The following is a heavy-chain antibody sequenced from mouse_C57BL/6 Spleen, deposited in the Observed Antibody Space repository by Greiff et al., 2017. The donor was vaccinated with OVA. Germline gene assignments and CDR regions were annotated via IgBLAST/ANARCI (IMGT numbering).Heavy chain of an antibody. Sequence: EVKLVESGGGLVQPGGSLKLSCAASGFTFSDYYMYWVRQTPEKRLEWVAYISNGGGSTYYPDTVKGRFTISRDNAKNTLYLQMSRLKSEDTAMYYCARHGIYYGNYDAMDYWGQGTSVTVSS. CDR3: ARHGIYYGNYDAMDY. CDR2: ISNGGGST. V-gene: IGHV5-12*01. CDR1: GFTFSDYY. D-gene: IGHD2-1*01. J-gene: IGHJ4*01.